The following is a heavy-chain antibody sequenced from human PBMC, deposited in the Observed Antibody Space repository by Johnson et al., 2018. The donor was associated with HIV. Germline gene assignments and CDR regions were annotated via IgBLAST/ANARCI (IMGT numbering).Heavy chain of an antibody. Sequence: QMLLVESGGGVVQPGRSLRLSCAASGFTFSSYAMHWVRQAPGKGLEWVAVISYDGSNKYYADSVKGRFTISRDNSKNTLYLQMNSLRAEDTAVYYWARDQAGTTDDAFDIWGQGPMVTVSS. CDR2: ISYDGSNK. J-gene: IGHJ3*02. D-gene: IGHD1-7*01. CDR3: ARDQAGTTDDAFDI. CDR1: GFTFSSYA. V-gene: IGHV3-30*04.